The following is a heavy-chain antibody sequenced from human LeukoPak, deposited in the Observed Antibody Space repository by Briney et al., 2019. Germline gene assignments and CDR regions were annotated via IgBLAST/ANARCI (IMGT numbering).Heavy chain of an antibody. Sequence: PGGSLRLSWAASGFTVSSNYMSWVGQAPGKGLEWVSVIYSGGSTYYADSVKGRFTISRDNSKNTLYLQMNSLRAEDTAVYYCARRYGSGTSIDYRGQGTLVTVSS. CDR1: GFTVSSNY. V-gene: IGHV3-53*01. CDR3: ARRYGSGTSIDY. CDR2: IYSGGST. D-gene: IGHD3-10*01. J-gene: IGHJ4*02.